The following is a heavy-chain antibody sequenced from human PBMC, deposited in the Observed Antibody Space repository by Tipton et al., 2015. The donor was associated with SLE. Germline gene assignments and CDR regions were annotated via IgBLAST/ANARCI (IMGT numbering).Heavy chain of an antibody. CDR1: GGSFSGYY. D-gene: IGHD6-19*01. J-gene: IGHJ6*02. V-gene: IGHV4-34*01. CDR3: ARGRGSGWYGGNGMDV. CDR2: INHSGST. Sequence: TLSLTCAVYGGSFSGYYWSWIRQPPGKGLEWIGEINHSGSTNYNPSLKSRVTISVDTSKNQFSLKLSSVTAADTAVYYCARGRGSGWYGGNGMDVWGQGTTVTVSS.